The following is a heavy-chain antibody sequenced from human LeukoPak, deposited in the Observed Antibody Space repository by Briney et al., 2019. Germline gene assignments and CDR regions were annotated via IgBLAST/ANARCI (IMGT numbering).Heavy chain of an antibody. Sequence: GGSLRLSCAASGFTFSNYGMQWVRQAPGKGLEWVAVISHDGSTTFYADSVKGRFTISRDNSKNTLDLQMYGLRAEGTAVYYCARASGCYDYWGQGTLVTVSS. CDR2: ISHDGSTT. CDR3: ARASGCYDY. J-gene: IGHJ4*02. V-gene: IGHV3-30*03. D-gene: IGHD1-26*01. CDR1: GFTFSNYG.